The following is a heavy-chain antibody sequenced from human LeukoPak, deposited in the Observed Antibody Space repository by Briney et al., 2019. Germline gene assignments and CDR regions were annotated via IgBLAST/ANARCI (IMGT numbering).Heavy chain of an antibody. CDR1: GFTFSSYL. V-gene: IGHV3-7*01. CDR3: ARDRGGGWDDY. D-gene: IGHD2-15*01. J-gene: IGHJ4*02. Sequence: GGSLRLSCAAYGFTFSSYLMSWVRQAPGKGLEWVANIKQDGSEKYYVDSVKGRFTISRDNAKNSLYLQMNSLRAEDTAVYYCARDRGGGWDDYWGQGTMVTVSS. CDR2: IKQDGSEK.